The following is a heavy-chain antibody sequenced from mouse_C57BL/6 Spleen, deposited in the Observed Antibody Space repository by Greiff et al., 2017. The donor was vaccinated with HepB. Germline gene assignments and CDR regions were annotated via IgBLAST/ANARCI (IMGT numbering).Heavy chain of an antibody. CDR3: ARSRSSLYAMDY. D-gene: IGHD1-1*01. Sequence: QVQLQQPGTELVKPGASVKLSCKASGYTFTSYWMHWVKQRPGQGLEWIGNINPSNGGTNYNEKFKSKATLTVDKSSSTAYMQLSSLTSEASAVYYGARSRSSLYAMDYWGQGTSVTVSS. CDR1: GYTFTSYW. V-gene: IGHV1-53*01. J-gene: IGHJ4*01. CDR2: INPSNGGT.